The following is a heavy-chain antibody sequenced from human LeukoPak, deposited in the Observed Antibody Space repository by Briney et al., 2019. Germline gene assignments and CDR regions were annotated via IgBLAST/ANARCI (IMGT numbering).Heavy chain of an antibody. J-gene: IGHJ4*02. CDR1: GYSFTSYW. D-gene: IGHD2-15*01. CDR2: TKQDGSEK. Sequence: GESLKISCKGSGYSFTSYWIGWVRQAPGKGLEWVANTKQDGSEKYYVDSVKGRFTISRDNAKNSLYLQMNSLRVDDTAVYYCARDSDGYGLWGQGTLVTVSS. V-gene: IGHV3-7*01. CDR3: ARDSDGYGL.